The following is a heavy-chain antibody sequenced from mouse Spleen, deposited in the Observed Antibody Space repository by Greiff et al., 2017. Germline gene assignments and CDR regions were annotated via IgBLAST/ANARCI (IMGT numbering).Heavy chain of an antibody. CDR2: ISSGSSTI. J-gene: IGHJ4*01. D-gene: IGHD1-1*01. CDR1: GFTFSDYG. V-gene: IGHV5-17*01. Sequence: EVQRVESGGGLVKPGGSLKLSCAASGFTFSDYGMHWVRQAPEKGLEWVAYISSGSSTIYYADTVKGRFTISRDNAKNTLFLQMTSLRSEDTAMYYCAKAPYYGKGIYYAMDYWGQGTSVTVSS. CDR3: AKAPYYGKGIYYAMDY.